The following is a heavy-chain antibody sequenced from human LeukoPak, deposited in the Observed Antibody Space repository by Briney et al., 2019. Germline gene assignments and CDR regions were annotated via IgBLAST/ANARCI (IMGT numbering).Heavy chain of an antibody. J-gene: IGHJ2*01. D-gene: IGHD6-19*01. CDR1: GFTFSSYS. V-gene: IGHV3-48*04. CDR3: ARAPMKSIAVARGPYWYFDL. Sequence: GGSLRLSCAASGFTFSSYSMNWVRQAPGKGLEWVSYISSSSSTIYYADSVKGRFTISRDNAKNSLYLQMNSLRAEDTAVYYCARAPMKSIAVARGPYWYFDLWGRGTLVTVSS. CDR2: ISSSSSTI.